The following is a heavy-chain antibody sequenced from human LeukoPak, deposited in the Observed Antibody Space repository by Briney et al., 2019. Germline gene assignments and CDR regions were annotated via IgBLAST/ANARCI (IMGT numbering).Heavy chain of an antibody. J-gene: IGHJ4*02. V-gene: IGHV3-7*01. CDR1: GFTFRNYW. Sequence: GGSLRLSCAGSGFTFRNYWMSWVRQAPGKGLEWVANIKQDGSAKYYVDSVKGRFTISRDNAKNSVSLQMNSLRAEDTAVYYCARDLNYFDYWGQGTLVTVSS. CDR2: IKQDGSAK. CDR3: ARDLNYFDY.